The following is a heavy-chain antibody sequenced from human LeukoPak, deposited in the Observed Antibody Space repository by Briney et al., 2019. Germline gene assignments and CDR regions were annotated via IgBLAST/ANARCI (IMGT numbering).Heavy chain of an antibody. CDR3: ARRGSVYPGWYYYYGMDV. V-gene: IGHV4-30-4*02. J-gene: IGHJ6*02. D-gene: IGHD2-15*01. CDR2: IYYSGST. CDR1: GGSISSGDYY. Sequence: SETLSLTCTVSGGSISSGDYYWSWIRQPPGKGLEWIGYIYYSGSTYYNPSLKSRVTISVDTSKNQFSLKLSSVTAADTAVYYCARRGSVYPGWYYYYGMDVWGQGTTVTASS.